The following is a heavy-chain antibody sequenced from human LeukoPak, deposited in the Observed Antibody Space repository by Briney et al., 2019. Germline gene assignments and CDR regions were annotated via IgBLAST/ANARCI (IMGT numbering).Heavy chain of an antibody. V-gene: IGHV1-2*02. CDR3: ARDYYHSGRFFDH. CDR1: GYTFSGYC. CDR2: ISPNSGET. D-gene: IGHD3-10*01. Sequence: EASVKVSCKTSGYTFSGYCMHWVRQAPGQGLEWMGWISPNSGETKYAQKLQGRVTITRDTSIRTVYMELSSLRSDDTAVYYCARDYYHSGRFFDHWGQGTLVTVSS. J-gene: IGHJ4*02.